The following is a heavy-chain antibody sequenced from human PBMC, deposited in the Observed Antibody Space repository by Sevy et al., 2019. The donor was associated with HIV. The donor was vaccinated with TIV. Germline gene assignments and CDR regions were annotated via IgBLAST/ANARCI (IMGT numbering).Heavy chain of an antibody. CDR3: AKGPFGVLYLYYFDY. V-gene: IGHV3-30*18. J-gene: IGHJ4*02. CDR1: GFTFSSYG. CDR2: ISYDGSNK. Sequence: GGSLRLSCAASGFTFSSYGMHWVRQAPGKGLEWVAVISYDGSNKYYADSVKGRFTISRDNSKNTLYLQMNSLRAEDTAVYYCAKGPFGVLYLYYFDYWGQGTLVTVSS. D-gene: IGHD3-10*01.